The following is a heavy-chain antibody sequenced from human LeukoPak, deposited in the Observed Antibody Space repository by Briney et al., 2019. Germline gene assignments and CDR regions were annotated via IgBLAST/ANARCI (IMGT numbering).Heavy chain of an antibody. D-gene: IGHD5-18*01. J-gene: IGHJ4*02. CDR3: ARDGRGYSYGTYDY. V-gene: IGHV3-7*01. CDR2: IKQDGSEK. CDR1: GFTFSSYW. Sequence: GGSLRLSCAASGFTFSSYWMSWVRQAPGKGLEWVANIKQDGSEKYYVDSVKGRFTISRDNAKNSLYLQMNSLRAEDTAVYYCARDGRGYSYGTYDYWGQGTLVTVSS.